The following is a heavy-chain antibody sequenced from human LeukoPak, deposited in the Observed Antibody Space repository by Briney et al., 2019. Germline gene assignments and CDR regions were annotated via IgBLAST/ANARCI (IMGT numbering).Heavy chain of an antibody. J-gene: IGHJ3*02. CDR3: ARDRGTHSSSWELDAFDI. Sequence: SETLSLTCTVSGGSISSSSYYWGWIRQPPGKGLEWIGSIYYSGSTYYNPSLKSRVTISVDTSKNQFSLKLSSVTAADTAVYYCARDRGTHSSSWELDAFDIWGQGTMVTVSS. CDR2: IYYSGST. D-gene: IGHD6-13*01. CDR1: GGSISSSSYY. V-gene: IGHV4-39*07.